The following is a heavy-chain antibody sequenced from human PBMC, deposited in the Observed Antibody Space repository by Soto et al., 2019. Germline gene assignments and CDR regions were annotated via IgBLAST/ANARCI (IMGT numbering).Heavy chain of an antibody. D-gene: IGHD5-18*01. CDR2: ISYDGSNK. V-gene: IGHV3-30*18. CDR1: GFTFSSYG. Sequence: QVQLVESGGGVVQPGRSLRPSCAASGFTFSSYGMHWVRQAPGKGLEWVAVISYDGSNKYYADSVKGRFTISRDNSKNTLYLQMNSLRAEDTAVYYCAKVGAWGYSYGYYFDYWGQGTLVTVSS. CDR3: AKVGAWGYSYGYYFDY. J-gene: IGHJ4*02.